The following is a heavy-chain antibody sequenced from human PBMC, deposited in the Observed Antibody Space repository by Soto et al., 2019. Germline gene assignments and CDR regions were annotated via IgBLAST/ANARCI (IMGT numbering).Heavy chain of an antibody. J-gene: IGHJ4*02. D-gene: IGHD1-1*01. Sequence: GGSLRLSCTASGFTFGDYAMSWFRQAPGKGLEWVGFIRSKAYGGTTEYAASVKGRFTISRDDSKSIAYLQMNSLKTEDTAVYYCTRDPDGNINGTFDYWGQGTLVTVSS. CDR3: TRDPDGNINGTFDY. V-gene: IGHV3-49*03. CDR2: IRSKAYGGTT. CDR1: GFTFGDYA.